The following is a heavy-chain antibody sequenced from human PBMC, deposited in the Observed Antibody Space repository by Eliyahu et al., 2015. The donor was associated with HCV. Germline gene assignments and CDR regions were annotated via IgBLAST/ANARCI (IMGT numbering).Heavy chain of an antibody. CDR2: INPSGGST. J-gene: IGHJ6*02. D-gene: IGHD3-10*01. CDR3: ASLWPYGSGSQYYYYGMDV. CDR1: GYTFTSYY. V-gene: IGHV1-46*01. Sequence: QVQLVQSGAEVKKPGASVKVSCKASGYTFTSYYMXWVRQAPGQGLEWMGIINPSGGSTSYAQKFQGRVTMTRDTSTSTVYMELSSLRSEDTAVYYCASLWPYGSGSQYYYYGMDVWGQGTTVTVSS.